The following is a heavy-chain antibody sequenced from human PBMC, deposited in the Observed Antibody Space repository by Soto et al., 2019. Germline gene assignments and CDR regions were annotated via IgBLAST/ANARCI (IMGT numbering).Heavy chain of an antibody. J-gene: IGHJ6*03. CDR3: ARDGSGSYYYYYYMDV. CDR1: GFTFSSYG. D-gene: IGHD3-10*01. V-gene: IGHV3-33*01. Sequence: QVQLVESGGGVVQPGRSLRLSCAASGFTFSSYGMHWVRQAPGKGLEWVAVIWYDGSNKYYADSVKGRFTISRDNSKNTLYLQMNSLRAEDTAVYYCARDGSGSYYYYYYMDVWGKGTTVTVSS. CDR2: IWYDGSNK.